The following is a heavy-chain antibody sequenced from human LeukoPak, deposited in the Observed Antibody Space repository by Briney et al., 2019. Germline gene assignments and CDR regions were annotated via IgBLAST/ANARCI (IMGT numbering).Heavy chain of an antibody. D-gene: IGHD3-3*01. Sequence: ASVKVSCKASGYTFTSYDINWVRQATGQGLEWMGWMNPNRGNTGYAQKFQGRVTMTRNTSISTAYMELSSLRSEDTAVYYCARGFTANDFWSGYLYYYYYGMDVWGQGTTVTVSS. CDR1: GYTFTSYD. CDR3: ARGFTANDFWSGYLYYYYYGMDV. CDR2: MNPNRGNT. V-gene: IGHV1-8*01. J-gene: IGHJ6*02.